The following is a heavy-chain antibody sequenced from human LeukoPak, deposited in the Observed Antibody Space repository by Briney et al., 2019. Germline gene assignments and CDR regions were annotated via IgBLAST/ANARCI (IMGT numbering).Heavy chain of an antibody. J-gene: IGHJ4*02. Sequence: GASVKVSCKASGYTFTDYYMHWVRQAPGQGLEWMGWINPNSGGTNYAQKFQGRVTMTRDTSISTAYVELSRLRSDDTAVYYCARGGGIVVVVAATLTWGQGTLVTVSS. V-gene: IGHV1-2*02. CDR2: INPNSGGT. CDR1: GYTFTDYY. CDR3: ARGGGIVVVVAATLT. D-gene: IGHD2-15*01.